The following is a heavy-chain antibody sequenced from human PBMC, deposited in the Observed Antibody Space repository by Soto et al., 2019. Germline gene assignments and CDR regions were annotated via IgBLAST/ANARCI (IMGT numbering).Heavy chain of an antibody. D-gene: IGHD6-25*01. CDR2: IRSRANNYAT. Sequence: EGSLRLSCAASGFNFSGSAIHWVRQASGKGLEWVGRIRSRANNYATSSAASVKGRFKFSRDDSKNTAYLQMSTLKTEDTAVYYCNSGQRDPIGDYYDPGMDVWGQGTKETASS. CDR1: GFNFSGSA. J-gene: IGHJ6*02. V-gene: IGHV3-73*01. CDR3: NSGQRDPIGDYYDPGMDV.